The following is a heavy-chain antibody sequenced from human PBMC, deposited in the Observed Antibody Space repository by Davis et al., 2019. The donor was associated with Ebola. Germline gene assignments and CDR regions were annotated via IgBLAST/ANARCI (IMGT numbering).Heavy chain of an antibody. D-gene: IGHD3-22*01. CDR2: IIPILGIA. CDR1: GGTFSSYA. V-gene: IGHV1-69*04. Sequence: SVKVSCKASGGTFSSYAISWVRQAPGQGLEWMGRIIPILGIANYAQKFQGRVTITRDTSASTAYMELSSLRSEDTAVYYCARGGMIPGYYWGQGTLVTVSS. J-gene: IGHJ4*02. CDR3: ARGGMIPGYY.